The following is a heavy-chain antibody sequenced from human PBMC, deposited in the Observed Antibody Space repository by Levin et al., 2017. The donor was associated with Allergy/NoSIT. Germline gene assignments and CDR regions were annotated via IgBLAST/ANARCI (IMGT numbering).Heavy chain of an antibody. CDR3: ARQCYDILTGYYNFDY. D-gene: IGHD3-9*01. J-gene: IGHJ4*02. CDR2: IYNSGST. V-gene: IGHV4-39*01. Sequence: KTSETLSLTCTVSGGSISSSISYWGWIRQAPGKGLEWIGSIYNSGSTYYNPSLKSRVTTSVDTSKNQFSLKLSSVNAADTAVYYCARQCYDILTGYYNFDYWGQGTLVTVSS. CDR1: GGSISSSISY.